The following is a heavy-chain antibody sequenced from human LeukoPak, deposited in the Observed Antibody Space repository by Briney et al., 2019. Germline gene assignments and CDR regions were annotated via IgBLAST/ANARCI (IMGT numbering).Heavy chain of an antibody. J-gene: IGHJ3*02. V-gene: IGHV1-8*01. CDR2: MNPVSGNT. CDR3: TRERIQVVGPIDAFDI. Sequence: ASVKVSCTASGFTFTGHDINWVRLATGQGLEWMGWMNPVSGNTGYAQKFQGRVTMTRNPAINTAYMELSGLRSDDTAVYYCTRERIQVVGPIDAFDIWGQGTTVTVSS. D-gene: IGHD2-15*01. CDR1: GFTFTGHD.